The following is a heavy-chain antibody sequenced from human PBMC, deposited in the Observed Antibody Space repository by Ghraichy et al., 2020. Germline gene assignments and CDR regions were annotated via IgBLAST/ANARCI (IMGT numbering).Heavy chain of an antibody. CDR1: GGSISNYY. Sequence: SETLSLTCTVSGGSISNYYWSWIRQPPGQGLAWIGYSYYSGSPNYNPSLKSRVTISVDTSKNQFSLKLSSVTAADTAMYYCASTRWYTFDYWGQGTLVTVSA. J-gene: IGHJ4*02. D-gene: IGHD4-23*01. V-gene: IGHV4-59*01. CDR3: ASTRWYTFDY. CDR2: SYYSGSP.